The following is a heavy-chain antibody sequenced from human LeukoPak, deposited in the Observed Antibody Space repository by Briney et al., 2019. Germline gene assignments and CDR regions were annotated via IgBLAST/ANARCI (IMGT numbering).Heavy chain of an antibody. Sequence: GGSLRLSCVGSGFNFIDYNMNWVRRAPGRGLEWISYISSRGTTYYADSVKGRFTISRDNARNSLYLQGDSLTAADTAVYYCTRGVPATISGWYFDLWGRGTLVTVSS. J-gene: IGHJ2*01. CDR1: GFNFIDYN. CDR2: ISSRGTT. V-gene: IGHV3-69-1*01. CDR3: TRGVPATISGWYFDL. D-gene: IGHD3-9*01.